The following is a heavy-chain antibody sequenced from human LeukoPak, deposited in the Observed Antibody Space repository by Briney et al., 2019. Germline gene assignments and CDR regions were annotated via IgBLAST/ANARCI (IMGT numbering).Heavy chain of an antibody. CDR2: IIPIFGTA. Sequence: SVKVSCKASGGTFSSYAISWVRQTPGQGLEWMGGIIPIFGTANYAQKFQGRVTITADESTSTAYMELSSLRSEDTAVYYCARVSYDSPGLYGMDVWGQGTTVTVSS. CDR3: ARVSYDSPGLYGMDV. D-gene: IGHD5-12*01. J-gene: IGHJ6*02. V-gene: IGHV1-69*01. CDR1: GGTFSSYA.